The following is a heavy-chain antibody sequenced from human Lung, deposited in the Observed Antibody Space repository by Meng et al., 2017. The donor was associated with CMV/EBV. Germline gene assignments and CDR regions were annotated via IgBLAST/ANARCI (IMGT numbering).Heavy chain of an antibody. J-gene: IGHJ4*02. V-gene: IGHV1-18*01. CDR2: INAYNGDT. CDR3: ARVEVGITSGDY. CDR1: CYTFTNYG. D-gene: IGHD1-26*01. Sequence: QVYLVQSGGEVKKLWASVKVSCKASCYTFTNYGITWVLQAPGQGLEWMGWINAYNGDTNYAQTLQGRVTMTTDTSTSTAYMELRSLRSDDTAVYYCARVEVGITSGDYWGQGTLVTVSS.